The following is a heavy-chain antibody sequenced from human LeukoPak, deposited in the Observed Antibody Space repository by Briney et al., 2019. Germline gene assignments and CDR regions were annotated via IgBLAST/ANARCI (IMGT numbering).Heavy chain of an antibody. D-gene: IGHD1-26*01. CDR1: GFTFSSYG. CDR2: ISYDGSNK. Sequence: GGSLRLSCAASGFTFSSYGMHWVRQAPGKGLEWVAVISYDGSNKYYADSVKGRFTISRDNAKNTLYLQMNSLRAEDTAVYYCARGRGNYGNDWGQGTLVTVSS. V-gene: IGHV3-30*03. CDR3: ARGRGNYGND. J-gene: IGHJ4*02.